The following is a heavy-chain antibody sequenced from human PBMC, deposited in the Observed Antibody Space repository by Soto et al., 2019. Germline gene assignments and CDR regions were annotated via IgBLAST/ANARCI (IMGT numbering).Heavy chain of an antibody. CDR1: GVSFTGYY. V-gene: IGHV4-34*01. J-gene: IGHJ4*02. CDR3: ATSYYHFWSVYYLAYFDY. CDR2: INHSGST. D-gene: IGHD3-3*01. Sequence: QVHLQQWGAGLLKPSETLSLTCAVYGVSFTGYYWSWIRQPPGKGLEWLGEINHSGSTDYNPSLNSRVTISIDTYKKQFSLKLSSVTAADTAVYYCATSYYHFWSVYYLAYFDYWGQGTLVTVSS.